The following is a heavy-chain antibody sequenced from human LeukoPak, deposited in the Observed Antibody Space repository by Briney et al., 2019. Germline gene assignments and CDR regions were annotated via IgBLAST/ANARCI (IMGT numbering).Heavy chain of an antibody. CDR1: AASFNYYY. CDR2: IYLGGST. CDR3: ARDHCDDDACYPCDR. V-gene: IGHV4-4*07. D-gene: IGHD3-16*02. Sequence: SETLSPTCTLSAASFNYYYWNWIRHPAGKGLEWIGRIYLGGSTNFNPSLKSRVMMSLDKAKNQFSLTLSSVTAADTAIYYCARDHCDDDACYPCDRWGQETLVSVS. J-gene: IGHJ5*02.